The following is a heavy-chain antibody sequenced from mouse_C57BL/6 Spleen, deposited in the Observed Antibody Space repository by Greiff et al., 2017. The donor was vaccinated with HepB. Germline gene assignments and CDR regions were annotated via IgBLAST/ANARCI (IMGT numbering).Heavy chain of an antibody. V-gene: IGHV1-59*01. CDR1: GYTFTSYW. Sequence: VQLQQPGAELVRPGPSVKLSCKASGYTFTSYWMHWVKQRPGQGLEWIGVIDPSDSYTNYNQKFKGKATLTVDTSSSTAYMQLSSLTSEDSAVYYCARFMPRGYFDVWGTGTTVTVSS. D-gene: IGHD1-1*01. J-gene: IGHJ1*03. CDR2: IDPSDSYT. CDR3: ARFMPRGYFDV.